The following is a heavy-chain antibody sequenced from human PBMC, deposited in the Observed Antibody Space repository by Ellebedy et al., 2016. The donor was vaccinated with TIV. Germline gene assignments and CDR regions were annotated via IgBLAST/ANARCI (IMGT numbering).Heavy chain of an antibody. J-gene: IGHJ6*02. CDR3: SKGGYLYYYDMDV. D-gene: IGHD3-16*01. CDR1: GFTFSSYG. V-gene: IGHV3-23*01. CDR2: ISNSGGST. Sequence: PGGSLRLSCAASGFTFSSYGMNWVRQAPGKGLEWVSTISNSGGSTYYADSVKGRFTISRDNSKNTLILQMNSLRAGDTAVYYCSKGGYLYYYDMDVWGQGTTVTVSS.